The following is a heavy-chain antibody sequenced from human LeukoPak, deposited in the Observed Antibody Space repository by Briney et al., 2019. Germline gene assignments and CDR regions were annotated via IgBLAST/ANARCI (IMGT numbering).Heavy chain of an antibody. CDR1: GYTFANYG. CDR3: ARAPQGRYFDWLLSYGMDV. CDR2: VNPYNGQT. J-gene: IGHJ6*02. V-gene: IGHV1-18*04. Sequence: ASVKVSRKASGYTFANYGVTWVRQAPGQGLEWMGWVNPYNGQTKYAQKVQGRITMATDTSTNTAYMELQSLTSDDTAVYYCARAPQGRYFDWLLSYGMDVWGQGTTVTV. D-gene: IGHD3-9*01.